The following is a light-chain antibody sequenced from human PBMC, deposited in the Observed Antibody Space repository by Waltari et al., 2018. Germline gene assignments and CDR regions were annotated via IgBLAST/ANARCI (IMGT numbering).Light chain of an antibody. CDR2: DAS. CDR1: RSVGRF. J-gene: IGKJ4*01. Sequence: EILLTQSPATLSLSPGARAILSCRASRSVGRFLAWYQQRPGQAPRLLIYDASNRASGIPARFSGSGFGTEFTLTISSLEPEDFAVYYCQQRSNWLTFGGGTKVEMK. V-gene: IGKV3-11*01. CDR3: QQRSNWLT.